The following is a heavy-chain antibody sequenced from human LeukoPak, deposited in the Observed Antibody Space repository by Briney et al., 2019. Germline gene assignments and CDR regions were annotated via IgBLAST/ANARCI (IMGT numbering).Heavy chain of an antibody. J-gene: IGHJ4*02. Sequence: PEASVKVSCKASGGTFSSYAISWVRQAPGQGLEWMGGIIPIFGTANYAQKFQGRVTITADESTSTAYMELSSLRSEDTAVYYCAANWNVKRGSPTYYFDYWGQGTLVTVSS. D-gene: IGHD1-1*01. V-gene: IGHV1-69*13. CDR2: IIPIFGTA. CDR3: AANWNVKRGSPTYYFDY. CDR1: GGTFSSYA.